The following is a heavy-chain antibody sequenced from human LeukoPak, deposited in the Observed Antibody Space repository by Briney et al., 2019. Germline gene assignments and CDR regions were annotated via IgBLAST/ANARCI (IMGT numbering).Heavy chain of an antibody. J-gene: IGHJ5*02. CDR2: IYHSGST. CDR3: ARDRGSTVVTPSWFDP. Sequence: SETLSLTCTVSGYSISSGYYWGLIRQPPGKGLEWIGSIYHSGSTYYNPSLKSRVTISVDTSKNQFSLKLNCVTAADTAVYYCARDRGSTVVTPSWFDPWGQGTLVTVSS. V-gene: IGHV4-38-2*02. CDR1: GYSISSGYY. D-gene: IGHD4-23*01.